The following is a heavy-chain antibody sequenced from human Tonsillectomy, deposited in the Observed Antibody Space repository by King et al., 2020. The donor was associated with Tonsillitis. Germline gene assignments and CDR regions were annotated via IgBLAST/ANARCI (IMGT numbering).Heavy chain of an antibody. CDR1: GFTFSRHH. Sequence: VQLVESGGGLVQPGGSLRLSCAASGFTFSRHHISWGRQAPGKGLEWVSGISDSGGRTYYADSVKGRFTVSRDNSKNTLSVQMNSLRAEDTAVYYCRIASWAALVTWGQGTLVTVSS. D-gene: IGHD5-18*01. CDR2: ISDSGGRT. CDR3: RIASWAALVT. V-gene: IGHV3-23*04. J-gene: IGHJ5*02.